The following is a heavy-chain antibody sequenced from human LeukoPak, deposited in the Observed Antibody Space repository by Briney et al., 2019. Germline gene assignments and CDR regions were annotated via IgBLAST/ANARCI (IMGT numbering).Heavy chain of an antibody. CDR3: ASDYYDSSGNY. Sequence: SETLSLTCAVYGGSFSGYYWSWIRQPPGKGLEWIGEINHSGSTSYNPSLKSRVTISVDTSKNQFSLKLSSVTAADTAVYYCASDYYDSSGNYWGQGTLVTVSS. J-gene: IGHJ4*02. V-gene: IGHV4-34*01. D-gene: IGHD3-22*01. CDR1: GGSFSGYY. CDR2: INHSGST.